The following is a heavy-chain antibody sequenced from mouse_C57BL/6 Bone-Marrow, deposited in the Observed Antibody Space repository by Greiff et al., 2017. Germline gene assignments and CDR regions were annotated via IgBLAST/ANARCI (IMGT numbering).Heavy chain of an antibody. D-gene: IGHD2-3*01. CDR2: ILPGSGST. CDR3: ARLGWPSSYCDY. CDR1: GYTFTSYW. Sequence: QVQLQQPGTELVKPGASVKLSCKASGYTFTSYWMHWVKQRPGHGLEWIGEILPGSGSTKYNEKFQGKATFTADTSANTAYMQLSSLTTEDSAIYYFARLGWPSSYCDYWGQGTTLTVSS. J-gene: IGHJ2*01. V-gene: IGHV1-9*01.